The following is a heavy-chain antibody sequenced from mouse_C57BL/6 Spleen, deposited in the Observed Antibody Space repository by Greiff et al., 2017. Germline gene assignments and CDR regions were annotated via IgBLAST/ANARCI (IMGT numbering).Heavy chain of an antibody. V-gene: IGHV3-6*01. J-gene: IGHJ2*01. Sequence: DVKLQESGPGLVKPSQSLSLTCSVTGYSITSGYYWNWIRQFPGNKLEWMGYISYDGSNNYNPSLKNRISITRDTSKNQFFLKLNSVTTEDTATYYCASYSTRYWGQGTTLTVSS. CDR2: ISYDGSN. CDR3: ASYSTRY. CDR1: GYSITSGYY. D-gene: IGHD2-5*01.